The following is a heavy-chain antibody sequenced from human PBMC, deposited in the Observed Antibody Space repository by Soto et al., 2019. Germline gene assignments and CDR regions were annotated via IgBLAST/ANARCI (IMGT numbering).Heavy chain of an antibody. D-gene: IGHD3-10*01. CDR2: IYWDDDK. CDR3: AHSYYGSGSLT. Sequence: QITLKESGPTLVKPTQTLTLTCTFSGFSLTTYGVGVSWIRQPPGKALEWLSLIYWDDDKRYRPSLRSRLTITHDSSKNQVVLTMTNVDPVGAGTYYCAHSYYGSGSLTWGQGTLVAVSS. J-gene: IGHJ5*02. V-gene: IGHV2-5*02. CDR1: GFSLTTYGVG.